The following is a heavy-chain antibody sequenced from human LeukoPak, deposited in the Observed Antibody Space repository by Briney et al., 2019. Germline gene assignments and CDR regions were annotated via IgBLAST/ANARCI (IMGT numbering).Heavy chain of an antibody. CDR1: GFTFSDYY. V-gene: IGHV3-11*04. J-gene: IGHJ5*02. Sequence: PGGSLRLSCAASGFTFSDYYMNWIRQAPEKGLEWVSFISSTGKTEYYADSVKGRFTISRDNSKNTLYLQMNSLRAEDTALYYCARVRSSIWSRQVSIWFDPWGQGTLVTVSS. CDR3: ARVRSSIWSRQVSIWFDP. CDR2: ISSTGKTE. D-gene: IGHD6-13*01.